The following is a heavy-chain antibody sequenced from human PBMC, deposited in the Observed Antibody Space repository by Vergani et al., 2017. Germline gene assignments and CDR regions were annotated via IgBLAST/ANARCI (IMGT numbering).Heavy chain of an antibody. V-gene: IGHV4-30-4*01. CDR3: ARGGRRFGELLRPFDY. CDR1: GGSISSGDYY. Sequence: QVQLQESGPGLVKPSQTLSLTCTVSGGSISSGDYYWSWIRQPPGKGLEWIGEIKHSGSTNYNPSLKSRVTISVDTSKNQFYLKLSSVTAADKAVYYCARGGRRFGELLRPFDYWGQGTLVTVSS. D-gene: IGHD3-10*01. CDR2: IKHSGST. J-gene: IGHJ4*02.